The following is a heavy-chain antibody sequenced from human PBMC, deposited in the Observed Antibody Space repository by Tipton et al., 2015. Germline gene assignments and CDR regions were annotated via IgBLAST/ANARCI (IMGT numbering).Heavy chain of an antibody. V-gene: IGHV3-21*01. J-gene: IGHJ4*02. CDR2: LSSDSYFI. CDR1: GFSLSTYS. D-gene: IGHD2-2*01. Sequence: SLRLSCAASGFSLSTYSMNWVRQAPGKGLEWVASLSSDSYFIYHAESVRGRFTISRDNAKNALYLQMNSLRAEDTAIYYCARGREGWDEYHNYAPLGYLNYWGQGTLVTVSS. CDR3: ARGREGWDEYHNYAPLGYLNY.